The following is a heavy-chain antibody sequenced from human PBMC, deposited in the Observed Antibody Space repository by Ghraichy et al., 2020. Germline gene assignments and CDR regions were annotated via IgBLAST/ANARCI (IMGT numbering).Heavy chain of an antibody. D-gene: IGHD6-19*01. Sequence: GGSLRLSCAASGFTFSSYGMHWVRQAPGKGLEWVAVISYDGSNKYYADSVKGRFTISRDNSKNTLYLQMNSLRAEDTAVYYCAKERFSGWYDYWGQGTLVTVSS. CDR3: AKERFSGWYDY. V-gene: IGHV3-30*18. CDR2: ISYDGSNK. J-gene: IGHJ4*02. CDR1: GFTFSSYG.